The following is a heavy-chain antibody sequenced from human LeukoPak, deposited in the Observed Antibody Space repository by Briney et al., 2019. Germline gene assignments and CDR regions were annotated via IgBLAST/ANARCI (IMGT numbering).Heavy chain of an antibody. CDR2: INHSGST. V-gene: IGHV4-34*01. J-gene: IGHJ4*02. D-gene: IGHD3-10*02. CDR1: GGSFSGYY. Sequence: SETLSLTCAVYGGSFSGYYWSWIRQPPGKGLEWIGEINHSGSTNYNPSLKSRVTISVDTSKNQFSLNLNSVTAADTAVYYCARHSARGLDYWGQGTLVTVSS. CDR3: ARHSARGLDY.